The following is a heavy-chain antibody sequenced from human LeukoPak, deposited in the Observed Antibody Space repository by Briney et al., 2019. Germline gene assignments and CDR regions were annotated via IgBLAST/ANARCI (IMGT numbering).Heavy chain of an antibody. CDR2: IYPGDSDT. V-gene: IGHV5-51*01. CDR3: ARHEDYGDDLDYYYYGMDV. J-gene: IGHJ6*02. Sequence: GESLKISCKGSGYSFTGYWIGWVRQMPGKGLEWMGIIYPGDSDTRYSPSFQGQVTISVDKSISTAYLQWSSLKASDTAMYYCARHEDYGDDLDYYYYGMDVWGQGTTVTVSS. CDR1: GYSFTGYW. D-gene: IGHD4-17*01.